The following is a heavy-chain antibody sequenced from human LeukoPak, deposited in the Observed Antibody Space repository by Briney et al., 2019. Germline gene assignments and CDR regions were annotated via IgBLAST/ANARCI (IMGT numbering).Heavy chain of an antibody. V-gene: IGHV3-21*01. CDR1: GFIFSTYP. CDR3: AREFGYNKRIDS. D-gene: IGHD5-12*01. Sequence: PGGPLRLSCAASGFIFSTYPMTWVRRAPGKGLEWVSSISSSSSSLYYADSVKGRFTISRDNAWNSLYLQMSGLRVEDTAVYYCAREFGYNKRIDSWGQGILVTVSS. CDR2: ISSSSSSL. J-gene: IGHJ4*02.